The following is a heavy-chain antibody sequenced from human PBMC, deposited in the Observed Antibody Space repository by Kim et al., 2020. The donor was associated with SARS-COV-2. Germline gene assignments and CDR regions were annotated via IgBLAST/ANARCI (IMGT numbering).Heavy chain of an antibody. D-gene: IGHD1-1*01. V-gene: IGHV3-48*03. J-gene: IGHJ6*02. CDR1: GFPFRNYE. Sequence: GGSLRLSCAASGFPFRNYEMNWVRQAPGKGLDWVAYINDIGTVTHYPDSVRGRFTISRDDARDSLYLQMNSLRADDTAVYYCARGDANFFFYYGIDVWGQGTTVTVSS. CDR3: ARGDANFFFYYGIDV. CDR2: INDIGTVT.